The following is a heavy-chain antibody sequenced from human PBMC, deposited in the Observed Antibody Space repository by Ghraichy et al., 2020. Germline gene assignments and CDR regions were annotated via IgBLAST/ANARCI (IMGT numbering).Heavy chain of an antibody. V-gene: IGHV3-33*01. CDR1: GFTFSSYG. J-gene: IGHJ6*02. CDR2: IWYDGSNK. CDR3: AREGEYNCSSTSCYVSYYYYYGMDV. Sequence: GGSLRLSCAASGFTFSSYGMHWVRQAPGKGLEWVAVIWYDGSNKYYADSVKGRFTISRDNSKNTLYLQMNSLRAEDTAVYYCAREGEYNCSSTSCYVSYYYYYGMDVWGQGTTVTVSS. D-gene: IGHD2-2*01.